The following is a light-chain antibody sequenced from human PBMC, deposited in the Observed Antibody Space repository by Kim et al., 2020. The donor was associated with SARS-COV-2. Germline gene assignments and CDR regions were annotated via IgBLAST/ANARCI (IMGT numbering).Light chain of an antibody. CDR1: RSVSSN. J-gene: IGKJ1*01. Sequence: SAGERALLCGKARRSVSSNLAWYQQEPGQAPRPLVYGASTRATGIPARFSGTGSGTEFTLNISSLQSGGCGVYYCQQCNKWPQWTFGQGTKVDIK. CDR2: GAS. CDR3: QQCNKWPQWT. V-gene: IGKV3-15*01.